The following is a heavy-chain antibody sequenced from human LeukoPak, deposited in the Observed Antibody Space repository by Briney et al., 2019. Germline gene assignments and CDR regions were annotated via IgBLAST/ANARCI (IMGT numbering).Heavy chain of an antibody. V-gene: IGHV3-23*01. CDR2: ISGSGGST. Sequence: GGSLRLSCAASGFTFSSYGMSSVRQAPGKGLGWVSAISGSGGSTYYADSVKGRFTISRDNSKNTLYLQMNSLRAEDTAVYYCAKAHYYDSSGYGGYWGQGTLVTVSS. D-gene: IGHD3-22*01. CDR1: GFTFSSYG. CDR3: AKAHYYDSSGYGGY. J-gene: IGHJ4*02.